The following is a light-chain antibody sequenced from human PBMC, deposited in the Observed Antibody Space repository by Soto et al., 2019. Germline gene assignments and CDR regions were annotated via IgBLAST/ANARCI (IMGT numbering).Light chain of an antibody. CDR3: QQYDKRPPWT. V-gene: IGKV3-15*01. CDR2: GAS. Sequence: EIVMTQSPATLSVSPGERATFSCRASQSINTNLAWFQLKPGQAPRLLIHGASTRATGIPARFSGSGSGTEFTLTISSLQSEDFAVYYCQQYDKRPPWTFGQGTKVDIK. J-gene: IGKJ1*01. CDR1: QSINTN.